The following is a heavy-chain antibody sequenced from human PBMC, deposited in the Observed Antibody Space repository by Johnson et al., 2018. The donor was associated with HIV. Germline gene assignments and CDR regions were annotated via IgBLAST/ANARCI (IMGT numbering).Heavy chain of an antibody. Sequence: EVQLVESGGGLVQPGGSLRLSCAASGFTFSHYDMHWVRQVTGNGLEWVSAIGTIAGDTFYSASVKGRFTISRENAKDSLYLQMNSLRAEDTAVFYCAKAYSAVVGDAFDIWGQGTMVTVSS. D-gene: IGHD3-22*01. CDR2: IGTIAGDT. V-gene: IGHV3-13*01. CDR1: GFTFSHYD. J-gene: IGHJ3*02. CDR3: AKAYSAVVGDAFDI.